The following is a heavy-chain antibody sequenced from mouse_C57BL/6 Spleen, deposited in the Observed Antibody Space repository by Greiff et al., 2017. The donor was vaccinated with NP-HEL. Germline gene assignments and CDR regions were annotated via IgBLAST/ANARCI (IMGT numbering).Heavy chain of an antibody. CDR3: AIGGNYDAMDY. V-gene: IGHV1-74*01. D-gene: IGHD2-1*01. J-gene: IGHJ4*01. Sequence: QVQLKQPGAELVKPGASVKVSCKASGYTFTSYWMHWVKQRPGQGLEWIGRIHPSDSDTNYNQKFKGKATLTVDKSSSTAYMQLSSLTSEDSAVYYCAIGGNYDAMDYWGQGTSVTVSS. CDR1: GYTFTSYW. CDR2: IHPSDSDT.